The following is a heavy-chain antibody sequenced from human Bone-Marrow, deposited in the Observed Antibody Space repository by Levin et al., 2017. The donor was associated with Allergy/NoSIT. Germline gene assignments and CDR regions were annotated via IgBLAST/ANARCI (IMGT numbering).Heavy chain of an antibody. J-gene: IGHJ2*01. Sequence: GESLKISCAASGFSLDSYSMNWVRQAPGKGLEWLAYITISSTTIHYADSVEGRFTISSDNAKNSLYLQMNDLRDDDTALYYCARDLDGKGGRYFDLWGRGTLVTVSS. CDR2: ITISSTTI. CDR1: GFSLDSYS. D-gene: IGHD3-16*01. V-gene: IGHV3-48*02. CDR3: ARDLDGKGGRYFDL.